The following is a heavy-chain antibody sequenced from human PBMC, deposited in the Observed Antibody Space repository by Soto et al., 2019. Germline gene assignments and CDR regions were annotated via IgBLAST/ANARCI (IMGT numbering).Heavy chain of an antibody. Sequence: HPGGSLRLSCAASGFTFSSYGMHWVRQAPGKGLEWVAVIWYDGSNKYYADSVKGRFTISRDNSKNTLYLQMNSLRAEDTAVYYCARDEGQLLTLYYYYGMDVWGQGTTVTVSS. CDR1: GFTFSSYG. J-gene: IGHJ6*02. CDR2: IWYDGSNK. V-gene: IGHV3-33*01. D-gene: IGHD2-2*01. CDR3: ARDEGQLLTLYYYYGMDV.